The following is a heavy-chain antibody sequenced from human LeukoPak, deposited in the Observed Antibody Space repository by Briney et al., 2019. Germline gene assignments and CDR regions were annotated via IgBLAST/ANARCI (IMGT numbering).Heavy chain of an antibody. CDR3: ARYQLLEKNWFDP. J-gene: IGHJ5*02. CDR1: GYTFTSHG. Sequence: ASVKVSCKASGYTFTSHGISWVRQAPGQGLEWMGWISAYNGNTNYAPNFQGRVTLTTDTSTSTAYMELRSLRSDDTAVYYCARYQLLEKNWFDPWGQGTLVTVSS. D-gene: IGHD2-2*01. V-gene: IGHV1-18*01. CDR2: ISAYNGNT.